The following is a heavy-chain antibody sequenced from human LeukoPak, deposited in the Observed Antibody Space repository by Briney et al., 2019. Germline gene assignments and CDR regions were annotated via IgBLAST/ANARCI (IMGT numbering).Heavy chain of an antibody. Sequence: VASVKVSCKPSGYTPTDYDINWVPHAPRQRLEYMGWINPKILIPTYARKFRGRVTLTMDNSIRTAYMELSGLTYDDTAIYYCARVKPVPTVSFDPWGQGTLVTVSS. CDR3: ARVKPVPTVSFDP. CDR1: GYTPTDYD. J-gene: IGHJ5*02. CDR2: INPKILIP. V-gene: IGHV1-8*01. D-gene: IGHD4-17*01.